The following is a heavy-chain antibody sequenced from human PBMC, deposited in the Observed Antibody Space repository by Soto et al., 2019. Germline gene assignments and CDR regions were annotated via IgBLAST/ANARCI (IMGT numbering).Heavy chain of an antibody. J-gene: IGHJ4*02. CDR3: AKDAALNNYDYVWGSYRYRPRFYYFDY. Sequence: GGSLRLSCAASGFTFSSYAMSWVRQAPGKGLEWVSAISGSGGSTYYADSVKGRFAISRDNSKNTLYLQMNSLRAEDTAVYYCAKDAALNNYDYVWGSYRYRPRFYYFDYWGQGTLVTVSS. V-gene: IGHV3-23*01. D-gene: IGHD3-16*02. CDR1: GFTFSSYA. CDR2: ISGSGGST.